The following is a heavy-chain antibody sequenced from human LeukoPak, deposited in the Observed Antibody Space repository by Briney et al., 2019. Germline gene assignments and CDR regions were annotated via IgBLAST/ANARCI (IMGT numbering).Heavy chain of an antibody. D-gene: IGHD5-24*01. V-gene: IGHV3-11*06. CDR1: GFTFSDYY. CDR3: AREEMATTGTFDI. J-gene: IGHJ3*02. CDR2: ISSSSSYT. Sequence: GGSLRLSCAASGFTFSDYYMSWIRQAPGKGLEWVSYISSSSSYTNYADSVEGRFTISRDNAKNSLYLQMNSLRAEDTAVYYCAREEMATTGTFDIWGQGTMVTVSS.